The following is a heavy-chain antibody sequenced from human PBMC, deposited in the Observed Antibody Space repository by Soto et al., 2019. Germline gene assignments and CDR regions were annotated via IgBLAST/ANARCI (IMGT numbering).Heavy chain of an antibody. Sequence: QVQLQESGPGLVKPSQTLSLSCTVSGGSVSSGGYYWSWIRQDPGKGLEWLGYLYSNGNTYYNPSLKSRIIISSDTSQSQFSLRLSSVTAADTAMYFCARGRLPIQQGFGIWGQGTMVTVSS. V-gene: IGHV4-31*03. CDR1: GGSVSSGGYY. CDR3: ARGRLPIQQGFGI. D-gene: IGHD5-18*01. J-gene: IGHJ3*02. CDR2: LYSNGNT.